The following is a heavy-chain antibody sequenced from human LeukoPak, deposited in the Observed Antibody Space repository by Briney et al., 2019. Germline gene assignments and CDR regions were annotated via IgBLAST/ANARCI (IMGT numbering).Heavy chain of an antibody. V-gene: IGHV4-59*12. CDR3: AREYSSSWYDY. Sequence: SETLSLTCTVSGGSISTYFWSWIRQPPGKGLEWIGYIYYSGSTNYNPSLKSRVTISLDTSKNQFSLKLSSVTAADTAVYYCAREYSSSWYDYWGQGTLVTVSS. J-gene: IGHJ4*02. CDR1: GGSISTYF. CDR2: IYYSGST. D-gene: IGHD6-13*01.